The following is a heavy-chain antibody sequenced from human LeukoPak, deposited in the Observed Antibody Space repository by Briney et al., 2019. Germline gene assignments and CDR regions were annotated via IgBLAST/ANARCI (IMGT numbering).Heavy chain of an antibody. CDR2: ISAYNGNT. CDR1: GYTFTSYG. CDR3: VRGRFIAGAGD. Sequence: ASVKVSCKASGYTFTSYGISWVRQAPGQGLEWMGWISAYNGNTNYAQKLQGRVTMTRNTSISTAYMELSNLRSEDTAVYYCVRGRFIAGAGDWGQGTPVTVPS. V-gene: IGHV1-18*01. D-gene: IGHD1-26*01. J-gene: IGHJ1*01.